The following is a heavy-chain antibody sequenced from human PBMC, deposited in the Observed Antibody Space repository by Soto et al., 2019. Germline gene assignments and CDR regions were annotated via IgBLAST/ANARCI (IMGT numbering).Heavy chain of an antibody. CDR1: GGSISSGGYY. D-gene: IGHD6-19*01. J-gene: IGHJ4*02. CDR2: IYYSGST. CDR3: ARQPSDWPGYFDY. Sequence: SETLSLTCTVSGGSISSGGYYWSWIRQHPGKGLEWIGYIYYSGSTYYNPSLKSRVTISVDTSKNQFSLKLSSVTAADTAVYYCARQPSDWPGYFDYWGQGTLDTVSS. V-gene: IGHV4-31*03.